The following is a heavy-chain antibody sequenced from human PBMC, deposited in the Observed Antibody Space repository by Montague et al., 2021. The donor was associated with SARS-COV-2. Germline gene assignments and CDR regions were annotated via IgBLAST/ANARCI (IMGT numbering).Heavy chain of an antibody. CDR3: ASGKYYEFWCGCYSHDYVSGMDV. D-gene: IGHD3-3*01. Sequence: SETLSLTCTVSGGSISSYYWSWIRQSAGKGLEWIGRIHTSGSTDYNPSLNSRVTMSVDTSKNQFSLKLSSVTAADTAVYYCASGKYYEFWCGCYSHDYVSGMDVWGQGTTVTVSS. CDR1: GGSISSYY. J-gene: IGHJ6*02. CDR2: IHTSGST. V-gene: IGHV4-4*07.